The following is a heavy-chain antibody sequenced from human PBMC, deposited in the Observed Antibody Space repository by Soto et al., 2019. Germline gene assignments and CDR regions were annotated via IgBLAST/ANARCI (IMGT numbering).Heavy chain of an antibody. CDR3: ARDLLGIAAAGGDWFDP. CDR1: GGSISSYY. J-gene: IGHJ5*02. D-gene: IGHD6-13*01. CDR2: IYTSGST. Sequence: SETLSLTCTVSGGSISSYYWSWIRQPAGKGLAWIGRIYTSGSTNYNPSLKSRVTMSVDTSKNQFSLKLSSVTAADTAVYYCARDLLGIAAAGGDWFDPWGQGTLVTVSS. V-gene: IGHV4-4*07.